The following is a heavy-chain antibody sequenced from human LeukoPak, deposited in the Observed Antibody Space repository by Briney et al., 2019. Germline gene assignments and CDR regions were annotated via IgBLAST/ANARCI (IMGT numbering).Heavy chain of an antibody. Sequence: PSETLSLTCTVSGGSISSGGYYWSWIRQHPGKGLEWVSAISGSGGSTYYADSVKGRFTISRDNSKNTLYLQMNSLRAEDTAVYYCAKETSKAAVAGPDYWGQGTLVTVSS. CDR1: GGSISSGGYY. CDR3: AKETSKAAVAGPDY. V-gene: IGHV3-23*01. D-gene: IGHD6-19*01. J-gene: IGHJ4*02. CDR2: ISGSGGST.